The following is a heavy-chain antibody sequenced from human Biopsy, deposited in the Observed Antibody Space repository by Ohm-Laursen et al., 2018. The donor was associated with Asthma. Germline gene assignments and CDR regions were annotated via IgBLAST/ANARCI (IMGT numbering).Heavy chain of an antibody. CDR3: ARGQKSAGDRWFDT. CDR1: GYPFIGYH. D-gene: IGHD6-13*01. J-gene: IGHJ5*02. CDR2: INPNRGAT. Sequence: SVKVSCKASGYPFIGYHIHWMRQAPGQGLEWMGRINPNRGATNYAQKFQGRVTMTRDTSISTAYMEVSRLRSDDTAVYYCARGQKSAGDRWFDTWGQGTLVTVSS. V-gene: IGHV1-2*06.